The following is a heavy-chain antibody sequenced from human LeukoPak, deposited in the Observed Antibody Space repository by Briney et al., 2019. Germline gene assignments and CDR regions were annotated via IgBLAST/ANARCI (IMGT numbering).Heavy chain of an antibody. Sequence: GESLKISCKGSGYSFMTYRIGWVRQMPGKGLEWMGIIHSADSNTKYSPSFQGQVTISADKSISTAYLQWSGLKASDTAMYYCAGARHGDYRWDYWGQGTLVTVSS. V-gene: IGHV5-51*01. CDR1: GYSFMTYR. CDR3: AGARHGDYRWDY. D-gene: IGHD4-17*01. CDR2: IHSADSNT. J-gene: IGHJ4*02.